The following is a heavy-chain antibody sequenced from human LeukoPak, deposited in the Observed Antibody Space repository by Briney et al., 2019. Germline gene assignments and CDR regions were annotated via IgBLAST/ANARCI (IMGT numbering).Heavy chain of an antibody. CDR2: ISGGGST. V-gene: IGHV3-23*01. CDR1: GFTFSSYA. D-gene: IGHD1-26*01. Sequence: QAGGSLRLSCAASGFTFSSYAMSWVRQAPGKGLEWVSAISGGGSTYYADSVKGGFTISRDNSKNTLYLQMNSLRAEDTAVYYCAAWGYSGSYVWDYWGQGTLVTVSS. CDR3: AAWGYSGSYVWDY. J-gene: IGHJ4*02.